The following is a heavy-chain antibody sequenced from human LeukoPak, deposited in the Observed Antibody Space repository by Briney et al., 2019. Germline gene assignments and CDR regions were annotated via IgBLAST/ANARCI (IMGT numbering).Heavy chain of an antibody. CDR3: AKDRGSSWTGFFDY. V-gene: IGHV3-30*18. D-gene: IGHD6-13*01. CDR1: GFTFSSYG. Sequence: GGSLRLSCAASGFTFSSYGMHWVRQAPGKGLEWVAVISYDGSNKYYADSVKGRFTISRDNSKNTLYPQMNSLRAEDTAVYYCAKDRGSSWTGFFDYWGQGTLVTVSS. CDR2: ISYDGSNK. J-gene: IGHJ4*02.